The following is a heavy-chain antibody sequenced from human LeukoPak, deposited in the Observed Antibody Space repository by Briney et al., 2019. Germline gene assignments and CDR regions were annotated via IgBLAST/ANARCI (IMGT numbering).Heavy chain of an antibody. CDR2: IYYSGST. J-gene: IGHJ4*02. V-gene: IGHV4-30-4*01. CDR3: ARAVVGAIPFDY. D-gene: IGHD1-26*01. Sequence: SETLSLTCTVSGGSISSGDYYWSWIRQPPGKGLEWIGYIYYSGSTYYDPSLQSRLTISLDTSKNQFSLQLSSVTAADTAVYYCARAVVGAIPFDYWGQGTLVIVSS. CDR1: GGSISSGDYY.